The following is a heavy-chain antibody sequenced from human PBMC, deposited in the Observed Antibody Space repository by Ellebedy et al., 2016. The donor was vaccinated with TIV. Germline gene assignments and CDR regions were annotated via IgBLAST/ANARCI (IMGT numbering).Heavy chain of an antibody. D-gene: IGHD1-26*01. J-gene: IGHJ4*02. V-gene: IGHV1-18*04. CDR1: GYTFTSYG. CDR3: ARVLDLYSPVDY. Sequence: ASVKVSXXASGYTFTSYGISWVRQAPGQGLEWMGWISAYNGNTNYAQKLQGRVTMTTDTSTSTAYMELRSLRSDDTAVYYCARVLDLYSPVDYWGQGTLVTVSS. CDR2: ISAYNGNT.